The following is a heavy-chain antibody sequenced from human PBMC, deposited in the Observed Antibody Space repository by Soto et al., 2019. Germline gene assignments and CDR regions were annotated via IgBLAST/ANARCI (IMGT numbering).Heavy chain of an antibody. V-gene: IGHV4-34*01. J-gene: IGHJ4*02. D-gene: IGHD2-8*02. CDR1: GGYFSGYC. CDR3: ARDKITGLFDY. CDR2: INHSGST. Sequence: SETLCLTCAVDGGYFSGYCWTWIRPPTGTGLEWIGEINHSGSTNYNPSLKSRVTISVDTSKNQFSLKLTSVTAADTAVYYCARDKITGLFDYWGQGTLVTVSS.